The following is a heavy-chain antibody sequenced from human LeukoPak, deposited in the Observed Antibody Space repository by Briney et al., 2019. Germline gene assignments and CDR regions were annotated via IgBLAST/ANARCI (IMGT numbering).Heavy chain of an antibody. D-gene: IGHD6-19*01. CDR3: AKDLSRAVAAEWFDP. J-gene: IGHJ5*02. CDR1: GFTFSNYD. Sequence: GGSLRLSCAASGFTFSNYDMSWVRQAPGKGLEWVSSISDSGGSTYYADSVKGRFTISRDNSKNTLYLQMTNLRAADTAVYYCAKDLSRAVAAEWFDPWDQRALVTVSS. CDR2: ISDSGGST. V-gene: IGHV3-23*01.